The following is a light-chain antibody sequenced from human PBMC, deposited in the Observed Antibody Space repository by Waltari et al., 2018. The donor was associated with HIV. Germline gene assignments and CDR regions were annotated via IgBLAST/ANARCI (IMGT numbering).Light chain of an antibody. CDR2: EVT. V-gene: IGLV2-14*01. CDR1: SSDVGGYNY. CDR3: TSYTSSSTLVV. J-gene: IGLJ2*01. Sequence: SLGQSITISCTGTSSDVGGYNYVSWYQHHPGKAPKLMIYEVTNRPSGVSNRFSGSKSGNTASLTISGLQAEDESDYYCTSYTSSSTLVVFGGGTNLTVL.